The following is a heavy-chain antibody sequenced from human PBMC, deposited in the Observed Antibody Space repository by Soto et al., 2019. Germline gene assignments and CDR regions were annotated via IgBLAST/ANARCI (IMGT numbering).Heavy chain of an antibody. J-gene: IGHJ4*02. CDR1: GFTVSRYD. CDR3: AKADDGGTHFEN. CDR2: IGSAGDT. V-gene: IGHV3-13*01. D-gene: IGHD4-17*01. Sequence: VQLVESGGGLVQPGGSLRLSCAASGFTVSRYDMHWVRQATGKGLEWVSVIGSAGDTYYPGSVKGRFTISRENAQNSLYLQMTSLRAEYTAVYYCAKADDGGTHFENWGQGTLVTVSS.